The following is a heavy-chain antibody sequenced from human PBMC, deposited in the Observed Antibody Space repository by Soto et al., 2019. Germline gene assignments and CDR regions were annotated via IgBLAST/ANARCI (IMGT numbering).Heavy chain of an antibody. V-gene: IGHV1-69*06. D-gene: IGHD3-3*01. CDR1: GYTFTGYY. CDR3: ASTPGSIFGVVINNAFDI. Sequence: EASVRISCKASGYTFTGYYMHWVRQAPGHGLEWMGGIIPIFGTANYAQKFQGRVTITADKSTSTAYMELSSLRSEDTAVYYCASTPGSIFGVVINNAFDIWGQGTRVTVSS. J-gene: IGHJ3*02. CDR2: IIPIFGTA.